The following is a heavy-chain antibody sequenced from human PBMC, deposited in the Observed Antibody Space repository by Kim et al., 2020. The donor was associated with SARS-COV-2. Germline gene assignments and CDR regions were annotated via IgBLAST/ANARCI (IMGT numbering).Heavy chain of an antibody. CDR3: ARQTSGSSLSDP. CDR1: GGSISSRSHY. J-gene: IGHJ5*02. D-gene: IGHD6-6*01. Sequence: SETLSLTCTASGGSISSRSHYWAWIRQPPGKGLEWIGNIYYSGSAYYPPALKTRVTMSVDTSKNHFSLNLNSVTAADTAVYYCARQTSGSSLSDPWGQGTLVTVSS. V-gene: IGHV4-39*01. CDR2: IYYSGSA.